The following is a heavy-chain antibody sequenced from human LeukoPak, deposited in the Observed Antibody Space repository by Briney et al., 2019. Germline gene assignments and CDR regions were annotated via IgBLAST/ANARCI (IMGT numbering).Heavy chain of an antibody. J-gene: IGHJ4*02. CDR2: ISGPGDNT. D-gene: IGHD6-13*01. CDR3: AKDFRLAAAPRDY. CDR1: GFTYYNYA. V-gene: IGHV3-23*01. Sequence: PGGSLRLSCAAPGFTYYNYAMGWVRRAPGKGLDWVSTISGPGDNTYYADSVKGRFTISRDNSKNTLYLQMNSLRAEDTAVYYCAKDFRLAAAPRDYWGQGTLVTVSS.